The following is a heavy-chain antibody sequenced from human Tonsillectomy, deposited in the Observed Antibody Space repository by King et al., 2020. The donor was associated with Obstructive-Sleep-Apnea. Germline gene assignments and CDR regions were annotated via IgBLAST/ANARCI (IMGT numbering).Heavy chain of an antibody. V-gene: IGHV3-7*01. Sequence: VQLVESGGDLVQPGGSLRLSCAASGFTFGSYWMTWVRQAPAKGLEWVANIKQDGSEKYYVDSVKGRFTISRDNAKNSMYLQMNSLRVEDTAVYYCARGRRFFDVWGQGTMVTVSS. CDR2: IKQDGSEK. CDR3: ARGRRFFDV. CDR1: GFTFGSYW. J-gene: IGHJ3*01.